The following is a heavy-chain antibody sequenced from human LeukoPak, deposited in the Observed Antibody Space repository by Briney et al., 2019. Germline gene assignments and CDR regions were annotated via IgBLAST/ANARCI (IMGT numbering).Heavy chain of an antibody. CDR3: ARGAFSGSYPTSYFDY. CDR1: GFTLSSYA. CDR2: ISYDGSNK. J-gene: IGHJ4*02. V-gene: IGHV3-30*03. Sequence: PGGSLRLSCAASGFTLSSYAVLWVRQAPGKGLEWVALISYDGSNKYDADSVKGRFTISRDNSKNTLYLQMNSLRGDDTAVYFCARGAFSGSYPTSYFDYWGQGTLVTVSS. D-gene: IGHD1-26*01.